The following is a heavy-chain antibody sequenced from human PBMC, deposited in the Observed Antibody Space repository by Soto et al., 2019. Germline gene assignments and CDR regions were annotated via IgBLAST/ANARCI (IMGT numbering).Heavy chain of an antibody. CDR3: ARVAARVDY. Sequence: VQLVQSGAEVKKPGSSVKVSCKASGGTFSSYSMNWVRQAPGKGLEWVSSISSSSSYIYYADSVKGRFTISRDNAKNSLYLQMNSLRAEDTAVYYCARVAARVDYWGQGTLVTVSS. CDR1: GGTFSSYS. J-gene: IGHJ4*02. V-gene: IGHV3-21*01. D-gene: IGHD6-6*01. CDR2: ISSSSSYI.